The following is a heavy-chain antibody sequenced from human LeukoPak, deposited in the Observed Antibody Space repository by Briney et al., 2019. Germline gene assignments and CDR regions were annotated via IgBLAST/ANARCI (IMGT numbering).Heavy chain of an antibody. Sequence: ASVKVSCKASGYTFTGYYMHWVRQAPGQGLEWMGWINPNSGGTNYAQKFQGRVTMTRDTSISTAYMELSRLRSDDTAVNYCARGEVLGYDSSGYYSAYWGQGTLVTVSS. CDR1: GYTFTGYY. CDR3: ARGEVLGYDSSGYYSAY. V-gene: IGHV1-2*02. D-gene: IGHD3-22*01. CDR2: INPNSGGT. J-gene: IGHJ4*02.